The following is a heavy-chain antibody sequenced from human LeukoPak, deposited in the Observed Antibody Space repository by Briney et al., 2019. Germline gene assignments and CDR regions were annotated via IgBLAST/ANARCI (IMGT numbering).Heavy chain of an antibody. CDR3: ARYLTHRWRGLDY. D-gene: IGHD3-9*01. Sequence: PSQTLSLTCTVSGGSISSGSYYWSWIRQPAGKGLEWIGRIYTSGSTNYNPSLKSRVTISVDTSKNQFSLKLSSVTAADTAVYYCARYLTHRWRGLDYWGQGTLVTVSS. CDR1: GGSISSGSYY. V-gene: IGHV4-61*02. J-gene: IGHJ4*02. CDR2: IYTSGST.